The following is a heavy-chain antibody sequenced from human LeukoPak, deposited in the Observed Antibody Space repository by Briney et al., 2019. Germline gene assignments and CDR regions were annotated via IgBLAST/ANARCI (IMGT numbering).Heavy chain of an antibody. CDR2: IHTSGST. Sequence: SETLSLTCTVSGGSISSYYWSWIRQPAGKGLEWIGRIHTSGSTNYNPSLKSRVTMSVDTSRNQFSLKLSSVTAADTAVYYCAREAPYSSGWAAPASGDAFDIWGQGTMVTVSS. D-gene: IGHD6-19*01. CDR3: AREAPYSSGWAAPASGDAFDI. CDR1: GGSISSYY. V-gene: IGHV4-4*07. J-gene: IGHJ3*02.